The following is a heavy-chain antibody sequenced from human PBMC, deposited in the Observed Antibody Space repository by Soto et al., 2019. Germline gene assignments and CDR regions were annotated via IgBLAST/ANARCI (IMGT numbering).Heavy chain of an antibody. CDR3: ARDRDGYNFNFDY. CDR2: ISSSSSYI. V-gene: IGHV3-21*01. D-gene: IGHD5-12*01. J-gene: IGHJ4*02. CDR1: GFTFSSYS. Sequence: LRLSCAASGFTFSSYSMNWVRQAPGKGLEWVSSISSSSSYIYYADSVKGRFTISRDNAKNSLYLQMNSLRAEDTAVYYCARDRDGYNFNFDYWGQGTLVTVSS.